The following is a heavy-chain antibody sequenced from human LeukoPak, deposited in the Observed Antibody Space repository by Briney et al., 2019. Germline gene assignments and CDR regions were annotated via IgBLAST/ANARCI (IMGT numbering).Heavy chain of an antibody. Sequence: GASVKVSCKAAGYTFTSHDINWVRQAAGQGLEGMGWMNPTSGYTGYAQKFQGRITLTRDTSISTAYMELSSLRSDDTAVYYCARMRGYSLGYWYLDVWGRGTLVSVSS. CDR2: MNPTSGYT. D-gene: IGHD5-18*01. CDR3: ARMRGYSLGYWYLDV. J-gene: IGHJ2*01. V-gene: IGHV1-8*01. CDR1: GYTFTSHD.